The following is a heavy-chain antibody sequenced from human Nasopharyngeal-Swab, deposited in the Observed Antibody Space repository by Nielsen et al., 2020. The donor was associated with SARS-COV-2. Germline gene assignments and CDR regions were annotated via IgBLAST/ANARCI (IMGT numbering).Heavy chain of an antibody. Sequence: WERHATAQGLEWMGWISAYNGNTNYAQKLQGRVTMTTDTSTSTAYMELRSLRSDDTAVYYCARAMTVVVTIPAYWGQGTLVTVSS. J-gene: IGHJ4*02. V-gene: IGHV1-18*01. CDR3: ARAMTVVVTIPAY. CDR2: ISAYNGNT. D-gene: IGHD4/OR15-4a*01.